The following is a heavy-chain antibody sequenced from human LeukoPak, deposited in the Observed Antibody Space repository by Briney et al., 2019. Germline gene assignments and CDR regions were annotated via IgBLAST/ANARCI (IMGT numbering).Heavy chain of an antibody. V-gene: IGHV1-18*01. CDR3: ARDNSVGDIAWWFDP. D-gene: IGHD1-26*01. Sequence: ASVKVSCKASGYTFTRYGISWVRQAPGQGLEWMGWISGYNGNTKYVEKFQGRITLTRDMSATTDYMELSSLTSEDTAVYYCARDNSVGDIAWWFDPWGQGTLVTVSS. CDR2: ISGYNGNT. CDR1: GYTFTRYG. J-gene: IGHJ5*02.